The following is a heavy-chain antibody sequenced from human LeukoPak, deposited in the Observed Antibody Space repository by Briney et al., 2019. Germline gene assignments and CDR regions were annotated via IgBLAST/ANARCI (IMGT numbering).Heavy chain of an antibody. CDR2: IYYSGST. Sequence: PSETLSLTCTLSGGPFSSWGYHWGRIPQPPGEGVEWLGAIYYSGSTYYNPSLKSRGAISADTSKHQLSLRQSSVTAADTTVYYCATISSSWTEYFQHWGQGTLATVSS. J-gene: IGHJ1*01. CDR3: ATISSSWTEYFQH. D-gene: IGHD6-13*01. V-gene: IGHV4-39*01. CDR1: GGPFSSWGYH.